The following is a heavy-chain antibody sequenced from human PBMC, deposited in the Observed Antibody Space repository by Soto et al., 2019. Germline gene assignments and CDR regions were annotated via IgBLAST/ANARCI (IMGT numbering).Heavy chain of an antibody. CDR2: ISANSGNT. CDR3: ARYRMHGLDY. V-gene: IGHV1-18*01. CDR1: GYTFTSNG. J-gene: IGHJ4*02. Sequence: GASVKVSCKASGYTFTSNGISWVRQAPGQGLEWMGWISANSGNTNYAQKLQGRVTMTTDTSTSTAYMELRSLSSGDTALYYCARYRMHGLDYWGQGTLVTVSS. D-gene: IGHD2-8*01.